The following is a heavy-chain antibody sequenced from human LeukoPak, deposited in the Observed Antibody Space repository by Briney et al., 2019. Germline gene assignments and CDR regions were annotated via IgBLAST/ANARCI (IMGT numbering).Heavy chain of an antibody. CDR1: GFTFSSYA. CDR2: ISGSGGST. CDR3: AKVHRRDGYIPRDY. Sequence: GGSLRLSCAASGFTFSSYAMSWVRQAPGKGLEWVSAISGSGGSTYYADSVKGRFTISRDNSKNTLYPQMNSLRAEDTAVYYCAKVHRRDGYIPRDYWGQGTLVTVSS. V-gene: IGHV3-23*01. J-gene: IGHJ4*02. D-gene: IGHD5-24*01.